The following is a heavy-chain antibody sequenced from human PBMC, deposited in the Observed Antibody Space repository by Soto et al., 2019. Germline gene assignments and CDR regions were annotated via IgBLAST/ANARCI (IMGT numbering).Heavy chain of an antibody. CDR2: ITSISATT. CDR1: GGTFSTFA. J-gene: IGHJ6*04. Sequence: ASVKVSCKASGGTFSTFAISWMRQAPGQGLEWMGGITSISATTQYAQKFQGRVTIYADESTSTAYRELSSLRSDDTAVYFCATSGQCRGDWTVYGMAVWDKGTPGTVSS. CDR3: ATSGQCRGDWTVYGMAV. V-gene: IGHV1-69*13. D-gene: IGHD2-21*02.